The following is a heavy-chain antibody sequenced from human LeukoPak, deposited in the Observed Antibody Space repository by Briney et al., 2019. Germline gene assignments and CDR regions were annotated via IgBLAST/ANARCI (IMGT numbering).Heavy chain of an antibody. Sequence: GASLKISCKGSGYSFTSYWIGWVRQMPGKGLEWMGIIYPGDSDTRYSPSFQGQVTISADKSISTAYLQWSSLKASDTAMYYCARTSCSGGSCYGSFDIGGQGTMVTVSS. CDR1: GYSFTSYW. D-gene: IGHD2-15*01. J-gene: IGHJ3*02. CDR3: ARTSCSGGSCYGSFDI. V-gene: IGHV5-51*01. CDR2: IYPGDSDT.